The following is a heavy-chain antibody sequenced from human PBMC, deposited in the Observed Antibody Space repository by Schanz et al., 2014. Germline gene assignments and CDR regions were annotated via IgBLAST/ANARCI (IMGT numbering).Heavy chain of an antibody. CDR2: INGYNGHT. V-gene: IGHV1-18*01. CDR1: GYTFSSYG. D-gene: IGHD6-19*01. J-gene: IGHJ4*02. Sequence: QVQLVQSGAEVKKPGASVKVSCKASGYTFSSYGITWVRQAPGQGLEWMGWINGYNGHTLYAQKFQGRVTMTTDTTTSTSYMTLTSLRFDDTTMYYCARGGYSSGWYDRDIARYDYWGQGTLVTVSS. CDR3: ARGGYSSGWYDRDIARYDY.